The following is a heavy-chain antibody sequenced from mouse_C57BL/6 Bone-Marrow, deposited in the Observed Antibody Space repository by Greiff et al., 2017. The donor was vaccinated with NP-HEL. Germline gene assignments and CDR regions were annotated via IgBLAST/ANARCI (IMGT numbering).Heavy chain of an antibody. J-gene: IGHJ1*03. CDR2: IDPSDSYT. CDR1: GYTFTSYW. Sequence: VQLQQPGAELVKPGASVKLSCKASGYTFTSYWMQWVKQRPGQGLEWIGEIDPSDSYTNYNQKFKGKATLTVDTSSSTAYMQLSSLTSEDSAVYYCASVFITTVVGRDYWYFDVWGTGTTVTVSS. D-gene: IGHD1-1*01. CDR3: ASVFITTVVGRDYWYFDV. V-gene: IGHV1-50*01.